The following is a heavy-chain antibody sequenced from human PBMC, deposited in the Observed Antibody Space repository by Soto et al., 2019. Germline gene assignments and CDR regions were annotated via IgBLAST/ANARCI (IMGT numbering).Heavy chain of an antibody. CDR3: AHSLDPPAEYYYGSGSYLDAFDI. D-gene: IGHD3-10*01. V-gene: IGHV2-5*01. Sequence: SGPTLVNPTQTLTLTCTFSGFSLSSSGVVVGWIRQPPGKAVEWLALIYWNDDKRYSPSLKSRLTITKDTSKNQVVLTMTNMDPVDTATYYCAHSLDPPAEYYYGSGSYLDAFDIWGQGTMVTVSS. CDR2: IYWNDDK. J-gene: IGHJ3*02. CDR1: GFSLSSSGVV.